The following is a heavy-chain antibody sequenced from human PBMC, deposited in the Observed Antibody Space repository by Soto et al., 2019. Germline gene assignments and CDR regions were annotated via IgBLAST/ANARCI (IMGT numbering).Heavy chain of an antibody. CDR2: ISYDGNNK. J-gene: IGHJ4*02. D-gene: IGHD1-26*01. V-gene: IGHV3-30*18. CDR1: GFIFSNSG. CDR3: AKKWDSWSAFDC. Sequence: PGGSLRLSCAASGFIFSNSGMHWVRQAPGKGLEWVAVISYDGNNKYYIDTVKGRFTISRDNSKNTLFLQMNSLRPEDTAVYYCAKKWDSWSAFDCWGQGTLVTVSS.